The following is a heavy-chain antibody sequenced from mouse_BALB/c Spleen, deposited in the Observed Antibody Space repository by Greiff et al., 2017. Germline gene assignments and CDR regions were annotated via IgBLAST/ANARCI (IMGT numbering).Heavy chain of an antibody. D-gene: IGHD1-1*01. J-gene: IGHJ4*01. V-gene: IGHV1-69*02. CDR2: IDPSDSYT. Sequence: QVQLQQPGAELLKPGASVKLSCKASGYTFTSYWMHWVKQRPGQGLEWIGEIDPSDSYTNYNQKFKGKATLTVDKSSSTAYMQLSSLTSEDSAVYYCAREGITTVTRDYAMDYWGQGTSVTVSS. CDR1: GYTFTSYW. CDR3: AREGITTVTRDYAMDY.